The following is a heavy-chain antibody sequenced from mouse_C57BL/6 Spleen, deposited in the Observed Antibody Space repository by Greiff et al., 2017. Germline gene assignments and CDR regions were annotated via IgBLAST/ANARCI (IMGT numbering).Heavy chain of an antibody. J-gene: IGHJ1*03. CDR1: GFTFSSYG. Sequence: DVMLVESGGDLVKPGGSLKLSCAASGFTFSSYGMSWVRQTPDKRLEWVATISSGGSYTYYPDSVKGRFTISRDNAKNTLYLQMSSLKSEDTAMYYCARQDGAYGNYWYFDVWGTGTTVTVSS. D-gene: IGHD2-1*01. V-gene: IGHV5-6*02. CDR2: ISSGGSYT. CDR3: ARQDGAYGNYWYFDV.